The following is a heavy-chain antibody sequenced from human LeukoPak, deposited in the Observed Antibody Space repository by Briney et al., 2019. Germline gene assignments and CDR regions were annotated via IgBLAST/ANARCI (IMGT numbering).Heavy chain of an antibody. CDR2: IRTKSHGGTT. J-gene: IGHJ6*03. CDR3: TRGGVYMDV. CDR1: GFTFGVYA. Sequence: SLRLSCRASGFTFGVYAMSWVRQAPGKGLEWVGFIRTKSHGGTTEYAASVKGRFTISRDESKSIAYLQMNSLKTEDTAVYYCTRGGVYMDVWGKGTTVTVSS. V-gene: IGHV3-49*04.